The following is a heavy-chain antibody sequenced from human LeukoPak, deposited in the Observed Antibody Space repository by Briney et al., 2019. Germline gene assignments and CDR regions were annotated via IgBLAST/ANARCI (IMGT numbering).Heavy chain of an antibody. J-gene: IGHJ5*02. D-gene: IGHD2-2*01. Sequence: SGTLSLTCAVSGGSISSSNWWSWVRQPPGKGLEWIGEIYHSGSTNYNPSLKSRVTISVDKSKNQFSLKLSSVTAADTAVYYCASVRGYCSSTSCYNRFDPWGQGTLVTVSS. V-gene: IGHV4-4*02. CDR2: IYHSGST. CDR1: GGSISSSNW. CDR3: ASVRGYCSSTSCYNRFDP.